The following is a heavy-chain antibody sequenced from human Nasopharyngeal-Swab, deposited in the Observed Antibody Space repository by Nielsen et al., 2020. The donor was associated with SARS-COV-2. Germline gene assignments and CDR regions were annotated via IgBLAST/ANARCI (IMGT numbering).Heavy chain of an antibody. V-gene: IGHV3-7*01. CDR3: ARDCYGFSTTCNLLDY. D-gene: IGHD2/OR15-2a*01. J-gene: IGHJ4*02. Sequence: VRQMPGKGLEWVANIKQDGSEKYYVDSVKGRFTISRDDAKNSLYLQMNSLRAEDTAVCYCARDCYGFSTTCNLLDYWGQGTLVTVSS. CDR2: IKQDGSEK.